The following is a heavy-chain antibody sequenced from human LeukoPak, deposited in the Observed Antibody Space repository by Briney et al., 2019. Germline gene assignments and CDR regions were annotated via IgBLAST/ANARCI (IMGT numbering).Heavy chain of an antibody. V-gene: IGHV4-34*01. CDR2: INQRRNT. Sequence: SETLSLTCVVYGESFSGYSWSWIRQPPGKGLEWIGEINQRRNTNYNPSLKSRVTISIDTSKNQFSLKLSSVTAADTAVYYCASSIAVAGGIDYWGQGTLVTVSS. CDR3: ASSIAVAGGIDY. D-gene: IGHD6-19*01. CDR1: GESFSGYS. J-gene: IGHJ4*02.